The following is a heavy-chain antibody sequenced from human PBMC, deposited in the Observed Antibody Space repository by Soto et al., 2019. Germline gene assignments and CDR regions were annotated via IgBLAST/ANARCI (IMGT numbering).Heavy chain of an antibody. J-gene: IGHJ5*02. CDR2: INHSGST. CDR3: ARGGGIWPQGWFDP. V-gene: IGHV4-34*01. CDR1: GGSFSGYY. Sequence: PSETLSLTCAVYGGSFSGYYWSWIRQPPGKGLEWIGEINHSGSTNYNPSLKSRVTISVDTSKNQFSLKLSSVTAADTAVHYCARGGGIWPQGWFDPWGQGTLVTV. D-gene: IGHD3-16*01.